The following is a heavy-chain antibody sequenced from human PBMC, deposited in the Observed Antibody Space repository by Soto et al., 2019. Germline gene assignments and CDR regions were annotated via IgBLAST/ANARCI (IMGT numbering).Heavy chain of an antibody. J-gene: IGHJ6*02. D-gene: IGHD1-1*01. CDR3: ATTNSYTLNV. CDR1: GFTFSDYY. V-gene: IGHV3-72*01. Sequence: EVQLEESGGGLVQPGESLRLSCAASGFTFSDYYMDWVRQAPGKGLEWVGRSKNKANGNFAEYAASLKGSITISRDHSINSHHLPMSCLNTAEMPCYYCATTNSYTLNVWGQGNTVNVS. CDR2: SKNKANGNFA.